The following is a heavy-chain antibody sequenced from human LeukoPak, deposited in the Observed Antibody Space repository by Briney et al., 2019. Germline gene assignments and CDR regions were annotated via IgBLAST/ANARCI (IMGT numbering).Heavy chain of an antibody. CDR3: ARAITMVRGVIGFDY. D-gene: IGHD3-10*01. J-gene: IGHJ4*02. Sequence: SETLSLTCTVSGGSISSGDYYWSWIRQPPGKGLEWIGYIYYSGSTYYNPSLKSRVTISVDTSKNQFSLKLSSVTAADTAVYYCARAITMVRGVIGFDYWGQGTLVTVSS. CDR2: IYYSGST. V-gene: IGHV4-30-4*01. CDR1: GGSISSGDYY.